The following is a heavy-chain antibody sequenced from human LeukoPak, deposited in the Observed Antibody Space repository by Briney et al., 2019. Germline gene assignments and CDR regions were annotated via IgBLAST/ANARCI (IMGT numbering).Heavy chain of an antibody. J-gene: IGHJ4*02. CDR3: AKDLVVGTLAAGSYDY. V-gene: IGHV3-23*01. CDR2: IGGSGGST. CDR1: GFTFSSYA. Sequence: SGGSLRLSCAASGFTFSSYAMSWVRQAPGKGLEWVSAIGGSGGSTYYADSVKGRFTISRDNSKNTLYLQMNSLRAEDTAVYYCAKDLVVGTLAAGSYDYWGQGTLVTVSS. D-gene: IGHD6-13*01.